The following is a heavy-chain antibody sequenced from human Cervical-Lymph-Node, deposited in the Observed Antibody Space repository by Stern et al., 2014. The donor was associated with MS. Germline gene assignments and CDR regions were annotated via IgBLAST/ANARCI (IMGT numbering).Heavy chain of an antibody. CDR3: AREYTTSSKVDGMDV. Sequence: QIQLVQSGAGVVKPGRSLRLSCAASGFSFSKYGIHWIRQAPGPGPELLGLITHGGDDKNYADTLRGRLPIHSDKPTNKEYLDMNSLRAEDTAGLQCAREYTTSSKVDGMDVWGQGTTVTVSS. D-gene: IGHD2/OR15-2a*01. CDR1: GFSFSKYG. J-gene: IGHJ6*02. CDR2: ITHGGDDK. V-gene: IGHV3-30*12.